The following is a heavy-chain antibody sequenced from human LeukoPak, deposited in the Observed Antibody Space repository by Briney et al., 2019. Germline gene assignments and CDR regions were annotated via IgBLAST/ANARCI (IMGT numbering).Heavy chain of an antibody. CDR3: ARVDWFDP. J-gene: IGHJ5*02. CDR1: GFTFSSYG. Sequence: GRSLRLSCAASGFTFSSYGMHWVRQAPGKGLEWVAVISYDGSNKYYADSVKGRFTISRDNAKNSLYLQMNSLRAEDTAVYYCARVDWFDPWGQGTLVTVSS. CDR2: ISYDGSNK. V-gene: IGHV3-30*03.